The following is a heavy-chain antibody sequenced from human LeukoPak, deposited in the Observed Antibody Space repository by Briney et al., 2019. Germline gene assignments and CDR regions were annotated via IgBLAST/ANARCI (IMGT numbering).Heavy chain of an antibody. V-gene: IGHV3-74*01. CDR3: ARGSGAYGGFDY. J-gene: IGHJ4*02. CDR1: GFSVSGNW. D-gene: IGHD6-19*01. Sequence: GGSLRLSCAASGFSVSGNWMHWVRQAPGKGLVWVSRINSDGSSTNYADSVRGRFTISRDNAKNTVYLQVNSLRVEDTAVYYCARGSGAYGGFDYWGQGTLVTVSS. CDR2: INSDGSST.